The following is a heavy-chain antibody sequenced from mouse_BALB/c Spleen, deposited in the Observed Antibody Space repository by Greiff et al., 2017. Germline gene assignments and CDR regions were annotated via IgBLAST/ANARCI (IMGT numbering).Heavy chain of an antibody. V-gene: IGHV1-87*01. D-gene: IGHD1-1*01. J-gene: IGHJ2*01. CDR1: GYTFTSYW. Sequence: QVQLQQSGAELARPGASVKLSCKASGYTFTSYWMQWVKQRPGQGLEWIGAIYPGDGDTRYTQKFKGKATLTADKSSSTAYMQLSSLASEDSAVYYCARADYYGYFDYWGQGTTLTVSS. CDR2: IYPGDGDT. CDR3: ARADYYGYFDY.